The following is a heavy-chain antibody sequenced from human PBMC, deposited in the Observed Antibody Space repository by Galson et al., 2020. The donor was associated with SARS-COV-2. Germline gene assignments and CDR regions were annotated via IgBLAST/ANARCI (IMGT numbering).Heavy chain of an antibody. CDR2: IYSSGNT. D-gene: IGHD3-10*01. Sequence: GESLKISCAASGFAVSSNFMSWVRQAPGKGLEWVSIIYSSGNTYYAESVKGRFTMSRDSSKNTVSLQMNSLRAEDTAVYYCARDPDFYSSVNYYSWGPGTLVTVSS. J-gene: IGHJ4*02. CDR1: GFAVSSNF. CDR3: ARDPDFYSSVNYYS. V-gene: IGHV3-53*01.